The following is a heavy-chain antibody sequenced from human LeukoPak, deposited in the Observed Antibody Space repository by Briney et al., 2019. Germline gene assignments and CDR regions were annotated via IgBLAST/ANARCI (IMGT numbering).Heavy chain of an antibody. CDR2: IKQDGSEK. V-gene: IGHV3-7*01. Sequence: PGGSLRLSCAAAGFTFSNYWMSRVRQAPGRGLEWVANIKQDGSEKYYVDSVTGRFTISRDNAKNSLYLQMNSLRSEDTAVYYCVRWATSFDFWAQGTLVTVSS. CDR1: GFTFSNYW. CDR3: VRWATSFDF. D-gene: IGHD6-6*01. J-gene: IGHJ4*02.